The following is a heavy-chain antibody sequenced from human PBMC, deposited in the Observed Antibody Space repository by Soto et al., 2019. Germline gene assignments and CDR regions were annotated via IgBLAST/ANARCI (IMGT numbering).Heavy chain of an antibody. V-gene: IGHV1-18*01. CDR2: ISAYNGNT. D-gene: IGHD5-12*01. Sequence: ASVKLSCEASGYTFTSYGISWVRQAPGQGLEWMGWISAYNGNTNYAQKLQGRVTMTTDTSTSTAYMELRSLRSDDTAMYYCARVPPGRNGYNKFDDWGQGTLVTISS. CDR3: ARVPPGRNGYNKFDD. J-gene: IGHJ4*02. CDR1: GYTFTSYG.